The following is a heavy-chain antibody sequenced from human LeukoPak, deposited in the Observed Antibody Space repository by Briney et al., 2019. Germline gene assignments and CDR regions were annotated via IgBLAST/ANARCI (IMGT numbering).Heavy chain of an antibody. CDR2: IYYSGST. D-gene: IGHD1-26*01. J-gene: IGHJ4*02. Sequence: PSETLSLTCPVFGGSISSSSYYWGRIRQPPGKRVEWIGSIYYSGSTYYNPSLKSRVTISLDTSKNQFSLKLSSVTAADTAVYYCARLLRWELPQDYWGQGTLVTVSS. CDR1: GGSISSSSYY. CDR3: ARLLRWELPQDY. V-gene: IGHV4-39*01.